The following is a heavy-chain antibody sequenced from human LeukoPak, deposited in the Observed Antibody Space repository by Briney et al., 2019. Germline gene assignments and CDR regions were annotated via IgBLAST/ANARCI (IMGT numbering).Heavy chain of an antibody. V-gene: IGHV1-2*02. CDR3: ASPNLAYCGGDCFNFDY. J-gene: IGHJ4*02. D-gene: IGHD2-21*02. CDR1: GYTFTGYY. Sequence: ASVKVSCKASGYTFTGYYMHWVRQAPGQGLEWMGWINPNSGGTNYAQKFQGRVTMARDTSISTAYMELSRLRSDDTAVYYCASPNLAYCGGDCFNFDYWGQGTLVTVSS. CDR2: INPNSGGT.